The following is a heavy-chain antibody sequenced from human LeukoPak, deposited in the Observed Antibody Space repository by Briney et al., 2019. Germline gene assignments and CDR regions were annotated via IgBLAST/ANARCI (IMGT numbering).Heavy chain of an antibody. CDR1: GFTFSSYG. CDR2: IWYDGSNK. Sequence: RGSLRLSCAASGFTFSSYGMHWVRQAPGKGLEWVAVIWYDGSNKYYADSVRGRFTISRDNSKNTLYLQMNSLRAEDTAVYYCARDEGYYDSSGYYYDSGPLDYWGQGTMVTVSS. J-gene: IGHJ4*02. D-gene: IGHD3-22*01. V-gene: IGHV3-33*01. CDR3: ARDEGYYDSSGYYYDSGPLDY.